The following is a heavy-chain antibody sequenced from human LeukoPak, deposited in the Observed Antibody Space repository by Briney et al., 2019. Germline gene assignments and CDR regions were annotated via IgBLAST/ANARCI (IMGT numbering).Heavy chain of an antibody. CDR1: GFTFSSYS. CDR2: ISSSSSYI. CDR3: ARDQIAARPDEFDP. Sequence: GRSLRLSCAASGFTFSSYSMNWVRQAPGKGLEWVSSISSSSSYIYYADSVKGRFTISRDNAKNSLYLQMNSLRAEDTAVYYCARDQIAARPDEFDPWGQGTLVTVSS. J-gene: IGHJ5*02. V-gene: IGHV3-21*01. D-gene: IGHD6-6*01.